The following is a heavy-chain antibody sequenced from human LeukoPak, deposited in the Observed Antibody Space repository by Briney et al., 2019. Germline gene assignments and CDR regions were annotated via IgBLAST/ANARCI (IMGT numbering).Heavy chain of an antibody. D-gene: IGHD3-10*01. CDR1: GGSISGYF. CDR3: TREFGSAFDP. V-gene: IGHV4-59*01. CDR2: ISYSGNT. Sequence: SETLTLTCTVSGGSISGYFWSWIRQPPGKGLEWIGYISYSGNTNHNPSLKGRVTISLDTSKNQFSLKVRSVTAADTAVYYCTREFGSAFDPWGQGTLVTVSS. J-gene: IGHJ5*02.